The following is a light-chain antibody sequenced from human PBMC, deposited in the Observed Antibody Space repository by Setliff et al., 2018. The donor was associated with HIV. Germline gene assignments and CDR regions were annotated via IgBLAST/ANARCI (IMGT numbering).Light chain of an antibody. CDR1: TSDVGTFYS. V-gene: IGLV2-14*03. CDR3: NSYTTSSTPYVV. Sequence: QSVLTQPASVSGSPGQSITISCTVTTSDVGTFYSVSWYQQHPGKVPKLILYDVSNRPSGVSSRFSGSKSGNTASLTISGLQVEDEADYYCNSYTTSSTPYVVFGGGTQLTVL. J-gene: IGLJ2*01. CDR2: DVS.